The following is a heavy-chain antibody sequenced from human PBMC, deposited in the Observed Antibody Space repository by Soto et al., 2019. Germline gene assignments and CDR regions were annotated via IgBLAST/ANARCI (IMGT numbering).Heavy chain of an antibody. J-gene: IGHJ4*02. CDR1: GYTFTHFY. D-gene: IGHD3-9*01. CDR2: ISPHNFNT. Sequence: GASVKGSCKASGYTFTHFYITWVRQAPGQGLEWMGAISPHNFNTNYAQKFRGRVTLTTEKSTNTAYMDLRSLTSDDTAVYYCARDEGGYDILTGYYKAHHFDYWGQGVPVTVSS. CDR3: ARDEGGYDILTGYYKAHHFDY. V-gene: IGHV1-18*01.